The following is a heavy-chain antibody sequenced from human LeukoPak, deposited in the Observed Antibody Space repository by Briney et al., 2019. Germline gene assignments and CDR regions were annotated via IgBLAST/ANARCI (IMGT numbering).Heavy chain of an antibody. CDR1: GFTFSNYW. CDR2: IKQDGSEK. Sequence: PGGSLRLSCAASGFTFSNYWMGWVRQAPGKGLEWVANIKQDGSEKCYVDSVKGRFTISRDNAKNSLYLQMNGLRAEDTAMYYCARDSAGNDYWGQGTLVTVSS. CDR3: ARDSAGNDY. V-gene: IGHV3-7*01. J-gene: IGHJ4*02. D-gene: IGHD6-13*01.